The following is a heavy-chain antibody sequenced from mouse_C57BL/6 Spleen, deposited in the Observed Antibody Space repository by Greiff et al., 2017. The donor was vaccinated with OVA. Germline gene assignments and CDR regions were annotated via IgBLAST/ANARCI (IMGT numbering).Heavy chain of an antibody. J-gene: IGHJ4*01. V-gene: IGHV1-69*01. D-gene: IGHD1-1*01. CDR3: ARGGTTVDAMDY. CDR1: GYTFTSYW. CDR2: IDPSDSYT. Sequence: VQLQQPGAELVMPGASVKLSCKASGYTFTSYWMHWVKQRPGQGLEWIGEIDPSDSYTNYNQKFKGKSKLTVDKSSSTAYMQLSSLTSEDSAVYYCARGGTTVDAMDYWGQGTSCTVSS.